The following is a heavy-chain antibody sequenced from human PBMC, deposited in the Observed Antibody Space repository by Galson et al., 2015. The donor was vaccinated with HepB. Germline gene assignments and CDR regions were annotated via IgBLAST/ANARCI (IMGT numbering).Heavy chain of an antibody. J-gene: IGHJ6*03. Sequence: SLRLSCAASGFTFSSYWMHWVRQAPGKGLVWVSRINSDGSSTSYADSVKGRFTISRDNAKNTLYLQMNSLRAEDTAVYYCARNSGEWFMNYYYYMDVWGKGTTVTVSS. D-gene: IGHD3-3*01. CDR3: ARNSGEWFMNYYYYMDV. CDR2: INSDGSST. CDR1: GFTFSSYW. V-gene: IGHV3-74*01.